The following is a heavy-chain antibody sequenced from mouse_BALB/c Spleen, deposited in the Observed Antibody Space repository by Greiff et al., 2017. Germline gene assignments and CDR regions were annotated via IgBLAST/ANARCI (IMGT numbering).Heavy chain of an antibody. CDR3: TRGELTGTGYFDV. CDR2: INPSNGGT. V-gene: IGHV1S81*02. Sequence: QVQLQQPGSELVRPGASVKLSCKASGYTFTSYWMHWVKQRHGQGLEWIGGINPSNGGTNFNEKFKSKATLTVDKSSSTAYMQLSSLTSEDSAVYYCTRGELTGTGYFDVWGAGTTVTVSS. J-gene: IGHJ1*01. CDR1: GYTFTSYW. D-gene: IGHD4-1*01.